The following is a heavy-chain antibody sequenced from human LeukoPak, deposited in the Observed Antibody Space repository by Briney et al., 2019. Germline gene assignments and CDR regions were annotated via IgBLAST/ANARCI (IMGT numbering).Heavy chain of an antibody. Sequence: GGSLRLSCAASGFTFSSYAMHWVRQAPGKGLEYVSAISSNGGSTYYANSVKGRFTISRDNSKNTLYLQMGSLIAEDMAVYYCARESSGDAFDIWGQGTMVTVSS. CDR1: GFTFSSYA. V-gene: IGHV3-64*01. J-gene: IGHJ3*02. CDR2: ISSNGGST. CDR3: ARESSGDAFDI. D-gene: IGHD3-22*01.